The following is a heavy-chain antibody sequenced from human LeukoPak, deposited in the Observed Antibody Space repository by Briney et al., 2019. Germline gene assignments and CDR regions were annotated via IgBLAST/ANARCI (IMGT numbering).Heavy chain of an antibody. V-gene: IGHV4-4*02. D-gene: IGHD6-19*01. CDR3: ARDLRSSGWYSPFDY. CDR1: GGSISSSNW. J-gene: IGHJ4*02. Sequence: SETLSLTCAVSGGSISSSNWWSWVRQPPGKGLEWIGEIYHSGSTNYNPSLKRRVTISVDKSKNQFSLKLSSVTAADTAVYYCARDLRSSGWYSPFDYWGQGTLVTVSS. CDR2: IYHSGST.